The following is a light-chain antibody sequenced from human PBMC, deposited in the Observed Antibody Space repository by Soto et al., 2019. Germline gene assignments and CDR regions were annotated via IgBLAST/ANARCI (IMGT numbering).Light chain of an antibody. CDR1: QSLNSL. J-gene: IGKJ1*01. CDR3: QQYNSYSSWT. CDR2: DAS. V-gene: IGKV1-5*01. Sequence: DIQMTQSPSTLSASVGDRVTITCRASQSLNSLLAWHQQKPGRAPKLLIYDASTLESGVPSRFSGSGSGTELALTTSTLQTDDFAAYYCQQYNSYSSWTFGQGTKVDIK.